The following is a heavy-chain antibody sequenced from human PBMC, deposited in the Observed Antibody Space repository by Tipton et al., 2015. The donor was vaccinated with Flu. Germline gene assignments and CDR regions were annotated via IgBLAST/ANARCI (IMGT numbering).Heavy chain of an antibody. D-gene: IGHD6-19*01. CDR3: ARHPRYSSGFHYFDP. Sequence: QLVQSGAEVKKPGESLKISCKGSGFSFTSYWIGWVRQMPGKGLEWMGIIYPGYSDTRYSPSFQGQVTISADKSISTAYLQWSSLKASDPAIYYCARHPRYSSGFHYFDPRGQGTLVTVSS. V-gene: IGHV5-51*01. J-gene: IGHJ5*02. CDR1: GFSFTSYW. CDR2: IYPGYSDT.